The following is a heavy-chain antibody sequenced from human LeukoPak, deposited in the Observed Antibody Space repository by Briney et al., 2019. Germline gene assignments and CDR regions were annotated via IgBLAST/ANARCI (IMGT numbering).Heavy chain of an antibody. J-gene: IGHJ4*02. V-gene: IGHV3-66*01. CDR2: IYSGGST. CDR1: GFTVSSNY. Sequence: GGSLRLSCAASGFTVSSNYMSWVRQAPGKGLEWVSVIYSGGSTYHADSVKGRFAISRDNSKNTLYLQMNSLGAEDTAVCYCAKVAPYGNYLFHYWGQGTRVTVSS. CDR3: AKVAPYGNYLFHY. D-gene: IGHD1-7*01.